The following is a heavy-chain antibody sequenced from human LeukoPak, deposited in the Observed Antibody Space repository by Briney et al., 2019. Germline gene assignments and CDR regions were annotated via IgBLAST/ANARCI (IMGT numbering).Heavy chain of an antibody. CDR1: GGTYSSYA. V-gene: IGHV1-69*05. CDR3: AVGVIGFGELLEYFDY. J-gene: IGHJ4*02. Sequence: SVKVSCKASGGTYSSYAISWVRQAPGQGLEWMGGIIPIFGTANYAQKFQGRVTITTDESTSTAYMELSSLRSEDTAVYYCAVGVIGFGELLEYFDYWGQGTLVTVSS. D-gene: IGHD3-10*01. CDR2: IIPIFGTA.